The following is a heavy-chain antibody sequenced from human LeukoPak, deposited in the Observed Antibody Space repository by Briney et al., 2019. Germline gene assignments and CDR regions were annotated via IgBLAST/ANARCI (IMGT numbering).Heavy chain of an antibody. V-gene: IGHV3-48*04. Sequence: PGGPLRLSCAASGFTFSSYSMNWVRQAPGKGLEWVSYISSSSSTIYYADSVKGRFTISRDNAKNSLYLQMNSLRAEDTAVYYCAKEASLGLWFDPNWFDPWGQGTLVTVSS. J-gene: IGHJ5*02. CDR2: ISSSSSTI. CDR1: GFTFSSYS. D-gene: IGHD3-10*01. CDR3: AKEASLGLWFDPNWFDP.